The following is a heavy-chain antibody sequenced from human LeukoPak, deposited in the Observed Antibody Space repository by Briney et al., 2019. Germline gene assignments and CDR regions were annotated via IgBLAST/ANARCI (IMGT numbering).Heavy chain of an antibody. CDR3: AKDRTRYCSSTSCYGPGDY. D-gene: IGHD2-2*01. J-gene: IGHJ4*02. CDR1: GFTFSSYG. Sequence: PGRSLRLSCAASGFTFSSYGMHWVRQAPGKGLEWVAVISYDGSNKYYADSVKGRFTISRDNSKNTLYLQMNSLRAEDTAVYFCAKDRTRYCSSTSCYGPGDYWGQGTLVTVSS. CDR2: ISYDGSNK. V-gene: IGHV3-30*18.